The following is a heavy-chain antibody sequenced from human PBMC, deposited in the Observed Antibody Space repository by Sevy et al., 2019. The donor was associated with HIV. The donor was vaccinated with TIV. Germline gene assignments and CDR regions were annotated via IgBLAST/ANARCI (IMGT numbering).Heavy chain of an antibody. CDR2: IYYSGST. J-gene: IGHJ4*02. Sequence: SDTLSLTCTVSGGSISSSSYYWGWIRQPPGKGLEWIGSIYYSGSTYYNPSLKSRVTISVDTSKNQFSLKLSSVTAADTAVYYCARQIHYDSSGYSYYWGQGTLVTVSS. CDR1: GGSISSSSYY. CDR3: ARQIHYDSSGYSYY. D-gene: IGHD3-22*01. V-gene: IGHV4-39*01.